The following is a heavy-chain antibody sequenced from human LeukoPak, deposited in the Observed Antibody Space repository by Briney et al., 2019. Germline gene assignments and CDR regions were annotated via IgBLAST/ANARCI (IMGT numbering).Heavy chain of an antibody. CDR1: GFTFSSYA. V-gene: IGHV3-30-3*01. D-gene: IGHD1-26*01. CDR2: ISYDGSNK. J-gene: IGHJ3*02. CDR3: ARIVDLSGSYWPVDAFDI. Sequence: GGSLRLSCAASGFTFSSYAMHWVRQAPGKGLEWVAVISYDGSNKYYADSVKGRFTISRDNSKNTLYLQMNSLRAEDTAVYYCARIVDLSGSYWPVDAFDIWGQGTMVTVSS.